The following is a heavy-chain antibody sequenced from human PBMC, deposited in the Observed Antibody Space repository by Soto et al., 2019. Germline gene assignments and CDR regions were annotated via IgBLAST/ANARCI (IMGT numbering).Heavy chain of an antibody. D-gene: IGHD6-13*01. CDR3: AKYSSSWYDNDAFDI. V-gene: IGHV3-30-3*02. CDR1: RFTFSNYA. J-gene: IGHJ3*02. CDR2: ISYDGSNK. Sequence: GGSLRLSCAASRFTFSNYAMHWVRQAPGKGLEWVAVISYDGSNKYYSDSVKGRFTISRDTSKNTLFLQMNSLRAEDTAVYYCAKYSSSWYDNDAFDIWGQGTRVTVSS.